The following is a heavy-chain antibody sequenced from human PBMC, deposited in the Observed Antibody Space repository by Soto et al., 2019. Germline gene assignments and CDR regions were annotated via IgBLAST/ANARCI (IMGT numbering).Heavy chain of an antibody. J-gene: IGHJ4*02. D-gene: IGHD5-12*01. CDR1: EFTFSSYG. CDR3: ARGIVATNSYYFDY. Sequence: QVQLVESGGGVVQPGRSLRLSCAASEFTFSSYGMHWVRQAPGKGLEWVAVIWYDGSNKYYADSVKGRFTISRDNSKNTLYLQMNSLRAEDTAVYYCARGIVATNSYYFDYWGQGTLVTVSS. CDR2: IWYDGSNK. V-gene: IGHV3-33*01.